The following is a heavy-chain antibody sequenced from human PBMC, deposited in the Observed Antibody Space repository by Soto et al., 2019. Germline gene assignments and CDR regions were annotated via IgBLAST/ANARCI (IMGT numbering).Heavy chain of an antibody. CDR3: ANNGMVSGSYHALGY. V-gene: IGHV1-69*13. CDR1: GGTFSSYA. D-gene: IGHD1-26*01. Sequence: ASVKVSCKASGGTFSSYAISWVRQAPGQGLEWMGGIIPIFGTANYAQKFQGRVTITADESTSTAYMELSSRRSEDTAVYYCANNGMVSGSYHALGYWGQGTLVTVSS. J-gene: IGHJ4*02. CDR2: IIPIFGTA.